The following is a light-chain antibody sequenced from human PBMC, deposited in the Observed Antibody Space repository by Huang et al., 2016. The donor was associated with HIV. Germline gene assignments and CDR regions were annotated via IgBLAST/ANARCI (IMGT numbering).Light chain of an antibody. CDR1: QNIFYSSTNKNY. J-gene: IGKJ2*02. Sequence: IVMTQSPDSLTVSVGGRATFDCRSSQNIFYSSTNKNYLAWYQQKPGQSPHLLMYWATARESGAPDRFTGSGSETDFTLTINNVQAEDVAIYYCQQYYSTPCTFGQGTRLEI. V-gene: IGKV4-1*01. CDR3: QQYYSTPCT. CDR2: WAT.